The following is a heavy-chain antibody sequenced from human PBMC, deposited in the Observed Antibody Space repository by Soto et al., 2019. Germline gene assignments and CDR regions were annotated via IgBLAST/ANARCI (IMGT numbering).Heavy chain of an antibody. D-gene: IGHD4-17*01. CDR3: ARNGDYAQYYYYYYGMDV. V-gene: IGHV4-59*01. CDR2: IYYSGST. Sequence: LSLTCTVSGGSISSYYWSWIRRPPGKGLEWIGYIYYSGSTNYNPSLKSRVTISVDTSKNQFSLKLSSVTAADTAVYYCARNGDYAQYYYYYYGMDVWGQGTTVTVSS. J-gene: IGHJ6*02. CDR1: GGSISSYY.